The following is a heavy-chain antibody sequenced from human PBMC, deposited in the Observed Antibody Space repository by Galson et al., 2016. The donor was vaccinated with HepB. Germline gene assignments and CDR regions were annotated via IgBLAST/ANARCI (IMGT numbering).Heavy chain of an antibody. D-gene: IGHD3-10*01. J-gene: IGHJ4*02. V-gene: IGHV3-74*01. CDR1: GFTFSSHW. CDR3: ARSYGLASYYSVPFY. Sequence: SLRLSCAASGFTFSSHWIHWVRQGPGRGLVWVSRVDYDGNGGYAESVKGRFTISRDNAKNTVYLQMNTLRPEDTAVYYCARSYGLASYYSVPFYWGQGTLVTVSS. CDR2: VDYDGNG.